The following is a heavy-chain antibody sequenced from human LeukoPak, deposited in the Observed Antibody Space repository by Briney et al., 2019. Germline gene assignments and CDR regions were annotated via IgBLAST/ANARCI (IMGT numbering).Heavy chain of an antibody. CDR2: INHRGST. CDR3: ARDLTGSGWNFDY. J-gene: IGHJ4*02. CDR1: GGSFSGYH. V-gene: IGHV4-34*01. Sequence: SETLSLTCVVYGGSFSGYHWSWIRQSPGKGLEWIGEINHRGSTNYNPSLKRRVTMSLDTSRNQFSLKLNSVTAADTAVYYCARDLTGSGWNFDYWGQGTLVTVSS. D-gene: IGHD6-19*01.